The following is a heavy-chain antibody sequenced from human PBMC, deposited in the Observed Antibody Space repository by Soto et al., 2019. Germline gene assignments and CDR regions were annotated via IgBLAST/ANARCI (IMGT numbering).Heavy chain of an antibody. CDR2: ISGSGDST. V-gene: IGHV3-23*01. CDR3: ARGGSGSDFGY. Sequence: EVQLLESGGGLVQPGGSLRLSCAASGFTFSSYAMRWVRQAPVKGLEWVSAISGSGDSTYYADSVKGRFTISRDNSKNRLDLQMNSLSAEDTAVYYCARGGSGSDFGYGGQGTLVTVSS. CDR1: GFTFSSYA. J-gene: IGHJ4*02. D-gene: IGHD1-26*01.